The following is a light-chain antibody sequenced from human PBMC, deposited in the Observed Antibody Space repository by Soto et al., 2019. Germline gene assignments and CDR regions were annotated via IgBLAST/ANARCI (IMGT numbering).Light chain of an antibody. CDR2: AAS. CDR3: QQSYSTPLT. CDR1: QSISSN. J-gene: IGKJ4*01. Sequence: DIQMTQSPSSLSASVGDRVTITCRASQSISSNLNWYQQKPGKAPKLLIYAASSLQSGVPSRFSGGGSGTDFTLTISSLQPEDFVTYSCQQSYSTPLTFGGGTKVEIK. V-gene: IGKV1-39*01.